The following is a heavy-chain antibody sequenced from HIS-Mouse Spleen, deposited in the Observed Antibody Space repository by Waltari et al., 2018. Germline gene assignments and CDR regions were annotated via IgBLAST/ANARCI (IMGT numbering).Heavy chain of an antibody. V-gene: IGHV3-30*18. D-gene: IGHD6-19*01. J-gene: IGHJ4*02. CDR1: GFTFSSYG. CDR3: AKASSGWLDY. CDR2: ISYDGSNK. Sequence: QVQLVESGGGVVQPGGSLILPCAASGFTFSSYGMHWVRQAPGKGVEWVAVISYDGSNKYYADSVKGRFTISRDNSKNTLYLQMNSLRAEDTAVYYCAKASSGWLDYWGQGTLVTVSS.